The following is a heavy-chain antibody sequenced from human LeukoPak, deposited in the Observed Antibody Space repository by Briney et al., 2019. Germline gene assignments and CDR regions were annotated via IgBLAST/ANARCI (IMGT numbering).Heavy chain of an antibody. CDR2: ISGSGGNT. CDR3: AKEMGVVLMVYALDY. Sequence: GGSLRLSCAASGFIFSSYAMSWVRQAPGKGRGWVSGISGSGGNTFYADSVKGRFTISRDNSKSTLSLRMNSPRAENTAVYYCAKEMGVVLMVYALDYWGQGNLVTVSS. CDR1: GFIFSSYA. V-gene: IGHV3-23*01. J-gene: IGHJ4*02. D-gene: IGHD2-8*01.